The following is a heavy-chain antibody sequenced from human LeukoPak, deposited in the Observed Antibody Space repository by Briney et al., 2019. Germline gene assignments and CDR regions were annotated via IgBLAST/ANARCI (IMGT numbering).Heavy chain of an antibody. Sequence: PSETLSLTCGVSGGSITQTNYWTWVRQPPGKGLEWIGEVNLQGSTNYNPSLMGRVAISVDKSENYVSLQLTSVTAADTAVYYCARDLAHAFDIWGQGIMVTVSS. CDR3: ARDLAHAFDI. CDR2: VNLQGST. V-gene: IGHV4-4*02. D-gene: IGHD3-3*02. CDR1: GGSITQTNY. J-gene: IGHJ3*02.